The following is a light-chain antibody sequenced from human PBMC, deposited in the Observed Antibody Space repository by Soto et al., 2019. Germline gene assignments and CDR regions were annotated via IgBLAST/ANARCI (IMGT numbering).Light chain of an antibody. J-gene: IGKJ4*01. CDR1: QSIGDY. CDR2: DGS. Sequence: IVLTQSPATLSLSPGEGATLSCRASQSIGDYVAWFQQKPGQAPRLLIYDGSNRAVGIPARFSGSASGTDSTLTISCLEPEDFAVYYCQQRSAWPLTFGGGTRVEI. CDR3: QQRSAWPLT. V-gene: IGKV3-11*01.